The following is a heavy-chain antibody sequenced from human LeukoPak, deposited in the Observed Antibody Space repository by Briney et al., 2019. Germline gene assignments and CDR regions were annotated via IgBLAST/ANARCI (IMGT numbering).Heavy chain of an antibody. V-gene: IGHV4-59*08. CDR1: GGSISHYY. Sequence: SETLSLTCTLCGGSISHYYWSWIRQSPGKGLEWIGYIYYSGSTKYNPSLNSRVTISVDTSKNQFSLRLNSVTAADTAVYYCVRHPRSVVLTAPPDYWGQGTLVTVSS. J-gene: IGHJ4*02. D-gene: IGHD2-21*02. CDR2: IYYSGST. CDR3: VRHPRSVVLTAPPDY.